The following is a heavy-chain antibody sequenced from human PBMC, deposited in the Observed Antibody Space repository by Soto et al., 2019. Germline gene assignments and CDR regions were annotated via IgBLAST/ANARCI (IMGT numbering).Heavy chain of an antibody. CDR1: GYTFTSYG. CDR3: ARDDVPDPPFDY. J-gene: IGHJ4*02. Sequence: ASVKVSCKASGYTFTSYGISWVRQAPGQGLEWMGWIIAYNGNTNYAQKLQGRVTMTTDTSTSTAYMELRSLRSDDTAVYYCARDDVPDPPFDYWGQGTLVTVSS. CDR2: IIAYNGNT. V-gene: IGHV1-18*01.